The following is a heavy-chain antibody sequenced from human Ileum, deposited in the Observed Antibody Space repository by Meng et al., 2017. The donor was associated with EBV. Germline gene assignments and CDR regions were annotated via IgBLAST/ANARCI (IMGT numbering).Heavy chain of an antibody. CDR2: IHHTEST. CDR3: ARESYSDSSGYYSLDY. D-gene: IGHD3-22*01. J-gene: IGHJ4*02. V-gene: IGHV4-4*02. CDR1: GGSITSSNG. Sequence: QVQVQASGSVRVMPSGTLSLTCAVFGGSITSSNGWSWVRQAPGKGLEWIGEIHHTESTNYNPSLKSRVTISVDKSKNQFSLKLSSVTAADTAVYYCARESYSDSSGYYSLDYWGQGSLVTVSS.